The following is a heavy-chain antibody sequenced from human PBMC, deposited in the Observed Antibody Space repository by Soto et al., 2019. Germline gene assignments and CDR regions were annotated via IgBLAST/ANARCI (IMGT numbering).Heavy chain of an antibody. V-gene: IGHV3-30-3*01. J-gene: IGHJ6*02. Sequence: LRLSCASSGFRFSTYAMNWVRQAPGKGLEWVAVISNDGSNKSYANSVKGRFTISRDNSKNTLYLHMNSLRAADTALFYCARAGSYGMDVWGQGTTVTVSS. CDR2: ISNDGSNK. CDR3: ARAGSYGMDV. CDR1: GFRFSTYA.